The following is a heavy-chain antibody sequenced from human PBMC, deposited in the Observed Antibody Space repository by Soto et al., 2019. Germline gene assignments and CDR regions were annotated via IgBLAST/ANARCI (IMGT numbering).Heavy chain of an antibody. D-gene: IGHD2-15*01. J-gene: IGHJ2*01. CDR1: GYSFTSYL. CDR2: IDPSDSYT. CDR3: ARNGLYCSGGSCHERYFDL. Sequence: XESLKLSCKGSGYSFTSYLISWVRQMPGKGLEWMGRIDPSDSYTNYSPSFQGHVTISADKSISTAYLQWSSLKASDTAMYYCARNGLYCSGGSCHERYFDLWGRGTLVTVSS. V-gene: IGHV5-10-1*01.